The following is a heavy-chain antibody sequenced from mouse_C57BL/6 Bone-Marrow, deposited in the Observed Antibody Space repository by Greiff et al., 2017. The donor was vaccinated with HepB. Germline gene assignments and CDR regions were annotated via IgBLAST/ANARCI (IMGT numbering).Heavy chain of an antibody. CDR3: ASSSYYGNSWFAY. CDR2: IWGVGST. Sequence: VKVVESGPGLVAPSQSLSITCTVSGFSLTSYGVDWVRQSPGKGLEWLGVIWGVGSTNYNSALKSRLSISKDNSKSQVFLKMNSLQTDDTAMYYCASSSYYGNSWFAYWGQGTLVTVSA. J-gene: IGHJ3*01. V-gene: IGHV2-6*01. CDR1: GFSLTSYG. D-gene: IGHD2-1*01.